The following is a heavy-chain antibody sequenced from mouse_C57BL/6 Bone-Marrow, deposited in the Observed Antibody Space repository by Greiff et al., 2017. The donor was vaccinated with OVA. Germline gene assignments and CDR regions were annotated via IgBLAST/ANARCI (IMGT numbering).Heavy chain of an antibody. CDR2: ISNLAYSI. CDR3: ARHYGSSLDY. CDR1: GFTFSDYG. J-gene: IGHJ2*01. D-gene: IGHD1-1*01. Sequence: EVKVVESGGGLVQPGGSLKLSCAASGFTFSDYGMAWVRQAPRKGPEWVAFISNLAYSIYYADTVTGRFTISRENAKNTLYLEMSSLRSEDTAMYYCARHYGSSLDYWGQGTTLTVSS. V-gene: IGHV5-15*01.